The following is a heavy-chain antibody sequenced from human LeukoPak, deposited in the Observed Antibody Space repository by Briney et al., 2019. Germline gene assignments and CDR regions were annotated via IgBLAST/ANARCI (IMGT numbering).Heavy chain of an antibody. V-gene: IGHV1-2*06. D-gene: IGHD3-10*01. CDR1: GGTFNTFG. CDR3: ARGTITMVRGVITR. Sequence: ASVKVSCKASGGTFNTFGINWVRQAPGQGLEWMGRINPNSGGTNYAQKFQGRVTMTRDTSISTAYMELSRLRSDDTAVYYCARGTITMVRGVITRWGQGTLVTVSS. CDR2: INPNSGGT. J-gene: IGHJ4*02.